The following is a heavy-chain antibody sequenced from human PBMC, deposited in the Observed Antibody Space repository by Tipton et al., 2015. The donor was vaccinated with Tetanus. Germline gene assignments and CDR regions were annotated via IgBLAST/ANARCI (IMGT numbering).Heavy chain of an antibody. D-gene: IGHD3-3*01. CDR1: GGSFSGYY. CDR3: ARPRTYDFWSGYYTARVGFDY. Sequence: TLSLTCAVYGGSFSGYYWSWIRQPPGKGLEWIGEINHSGSTNYNPSLKSRVTISVDTSKNQFSLKLSSVTAADTAVYYCARPRTYDFWSGYYTARVGFDYWGQGSLVTVSS. J-gene: IGHJ4*02. CDR2: INHSGST. V-gene: IGHV4-34*01.